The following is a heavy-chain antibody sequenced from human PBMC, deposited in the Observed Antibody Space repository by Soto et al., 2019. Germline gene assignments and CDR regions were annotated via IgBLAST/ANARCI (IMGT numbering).Heavy chain of an antibody. J-gene: IGHJ4*02. Sequence: ESGGGVVQPGRSLRLSCAASGFTFSSYGMHWVRQAPGKGLEWVAVISYDGSNKYYADSVKGRFTISRDNSKNTLYLQMNSLRAEDTAVYYCAKERYCSGGSCYHLDYWGQGTLVTVSS. D-gene: IGHD2-15*01. CDR1: GFTFSSYG. V-gene: IGHV3-30*18. CDR2: ISYDGSNK. CDR3: AKERYCSGGSCYHLDY.